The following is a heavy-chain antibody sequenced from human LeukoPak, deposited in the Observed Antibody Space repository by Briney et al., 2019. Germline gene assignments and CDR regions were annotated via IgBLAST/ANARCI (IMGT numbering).Heavy chain of an antibody. CDR3: AKEISPSIAVAGTPFDY. Sequence: GGSLRLSCAASGFTFSSYAMSWVRQAPGKGLEWVSAISGSGGSTYYAGSVKGRFTISRDNSKNTLYLQMNSLRAEDTAVYYCAKEISPSIAVAGTPFDYWGQGTLVTVSS. CDR1: GFTFSSYA. V-gene: IGHV3-23*01. J-gene: IGHJ4*02. D-gene: IGHD6-19*01. CDR2: ISGSGGST.